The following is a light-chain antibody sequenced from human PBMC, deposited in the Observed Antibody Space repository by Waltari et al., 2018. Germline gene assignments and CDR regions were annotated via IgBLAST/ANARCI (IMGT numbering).Light chain of an antibody. Sequence: QSALTQPASVSGSPGQSITLSCTGTSSDVGGYNYLSWYQQHPGKAPKLLIFDVSNRPSGVSNRFSGSKSGNTASLTISGLQAEDESDYYCCSFTSRSTWVFGGGTKVTVL. CDR3: CSFTSRSTWV. V-gene: IGLV2-14*01. J-gene: IGLJ3*02. CDR1: SSDVGGYNY. CDR2: DVS.